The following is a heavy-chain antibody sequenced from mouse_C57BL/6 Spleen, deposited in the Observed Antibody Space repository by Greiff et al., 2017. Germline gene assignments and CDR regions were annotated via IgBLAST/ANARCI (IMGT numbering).Heavy chain of an antibody. V-gene: IGHV1-82*01. D-gene: IGHD1-1*01. CDR3: AREGYYYGSSPLYYFDY. CDR2: IYPGDGDT. Sequence: QVQLQQSGPELVKPGASVKISCKASGYAFSSSWMNWVKQRPGKGLEWIGRIYPGDGDTNYNGKFKGKATLTADKSSSTAYMQLSSLTSEDSAVYFCAREGYYYGSSPLYYFDYWGQGTTLTVSS. CDR1: GYAFSSSW. J-gene: IGHJ2*01.